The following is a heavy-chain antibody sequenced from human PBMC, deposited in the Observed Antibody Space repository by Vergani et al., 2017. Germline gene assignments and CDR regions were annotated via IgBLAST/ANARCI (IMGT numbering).Heavy chain of an antibody. Sequence: QVQLVESGGGVVQPGGSLRLSCAASGFTFSSYGMHWVRQAPGKGLEWVAVIRYDGSHKYYADSVKGRFTISRDNSKNTLYLQINSLRAEDTAVYYCAGFSKMVLGVSPSSGYWGQGTLVTVPS. J-gene: IGHJ4*02. CDR3: AGFSKMVLGVSPSSGY. V-gene: IGHV3-30*02. CDR2: IRYDGSHK. D-gene: IGHD3-10*01. CDR1: GFTFSSYG.